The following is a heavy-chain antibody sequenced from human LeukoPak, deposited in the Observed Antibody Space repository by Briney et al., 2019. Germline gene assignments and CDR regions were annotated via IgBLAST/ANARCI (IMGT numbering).Heavy chain of an antibody. CDR2: IYYSGNT. Sequence: SQTLSLTCTVSGGSISSGDYYWSWIRQPPGKGLEWIGYIYYSGNTNYSPSLKSRVTMSVDTSKNLFSLKVSSVTAADTAVYYCARGRSNYYGMDVWGQGTTVTVSS. J-gene: IGHJ6*02. V-gene: IGHV4-30-4*01. D-gene: IGHD1-26*01. CDR1: GGSISSGDYY. CDR3: ARGRSNYYGMDV.